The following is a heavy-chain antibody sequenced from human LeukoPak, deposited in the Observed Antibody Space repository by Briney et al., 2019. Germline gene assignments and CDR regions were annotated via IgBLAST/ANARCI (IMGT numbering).Heavy chain of an antibody. D-gene: IGHD1-26*01. CDR3: ARISGSYYLYYYYYMDV. CDR2: IYHSGST. V-gene: IGHV4-34*01. Sequence: SETLSLTCAVYGGSFSGYYWSWIRQPPGKGLEWIGSIYHSGSTYYNPSLKSRVTISVDTSKNQFSLKLSSVTAADTAVYYCARISGSYYLYYYYYMDVWGKGTTVTVSS. J-gene: IGHJ6*03. CDR1: GGSFSGYY.